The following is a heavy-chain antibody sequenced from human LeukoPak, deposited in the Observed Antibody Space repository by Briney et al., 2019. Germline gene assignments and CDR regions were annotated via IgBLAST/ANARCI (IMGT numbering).Heavy chain of an antibody. Sequence: SETLSLTCTVSGGSISSGGYYWSWIRQHPGKGQEWIGYIYYSGSTYYNPSLKSRVTISVDTSKNQFSLKLSSVTAADTAVYYCARVDIVVVTDAFDIWGQGTMVTVSS. CDR2: IYYSGST. CDR3: ARVDIVVVTDAFDI. D-gene: IGHD2-21*02. V-gene: IGHV4-31*03. J-gene: IGHJ3*02. CDR1: GGSISSGGYY.